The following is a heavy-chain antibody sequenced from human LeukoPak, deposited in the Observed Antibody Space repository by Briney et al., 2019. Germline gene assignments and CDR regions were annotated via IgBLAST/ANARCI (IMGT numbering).Heavy chain of an antibody. Sequence: PGGSLRLSCIAPGFTFSGYAMSWVRQAPGKGLEWISTISGSGGSTYYADSVKGRFTISRGTSKNAVYLQMNSLRAEDTAVYYCAKAGGRGSGSYWWSFDYWGQGTLVTVSS. D-gene: IGHD3-10*01. CDR2: ISGSGGST. CDR1: GFTFSGYA. V-gene: IGHV3-23*01. J-gene: IGHJ4*02. CDR3: AKAGGRGSGSYWWSFDY.